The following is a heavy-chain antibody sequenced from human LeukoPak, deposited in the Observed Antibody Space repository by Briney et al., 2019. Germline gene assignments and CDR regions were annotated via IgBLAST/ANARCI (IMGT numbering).Heavy chain of an antibody. CDR3: AKDSAAAGPGPFDY. Sequence: GGSLRLSCVASGFAFDNYAMHWVRQAPGKGLEWVSGISWNSGSIGYADSVKGRFTISRDNAKNSLYLQMNSLRAEDTALYYCAKDSAAAGPGPFDYWGQGTLVTVSS. CDR1: GFAFDNYA. V-gene: IGHV3-9*01. D-gene: IGHD6-13*01. CDR2: ISWNSGSI. J-gene: IGHJ4*02.